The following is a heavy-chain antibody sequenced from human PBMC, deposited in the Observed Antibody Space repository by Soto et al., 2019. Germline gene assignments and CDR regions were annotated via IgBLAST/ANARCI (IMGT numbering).Heavy chain of an antibody. Sequence: SETLSLTCSVSGDSISNLDYFWAWIRQPPGQALEYIGYIYKSATTYYNPSLESRVAISVDTSKSQFSLNVTSVTAADTAVYFCARGRYCLTGRCFPNWFDSWGQGALVTVSS. CDR1: GDSISNLDYF. V-gene: IGHV4-30-4*01. J-gene: IGHJ5*01. CDR2: IYKSATT. CDR3: ARGRYCLTGRCFPNWFDS. D-gene: IGHD7-27*01.